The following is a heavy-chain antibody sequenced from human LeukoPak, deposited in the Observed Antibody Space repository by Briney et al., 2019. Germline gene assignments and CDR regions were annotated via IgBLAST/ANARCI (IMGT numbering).Heavy chain of an antibody. V-gene: IGHV3-30*04. CDR3: ARVAVRSSGWYGGYYMDV. D-gene: IGHD6-19*01. CDR1: GFTFSSYA. J-gene: IGHJ6*03. CDR2: ISYDGSNK. Sequence: GSLRLSCAASGFTFSSYAMHWVRQAPGKGLEWVAVISYDGSNKYYADSVKGRFTISRDNSKNTLYLQMNSLRAEDTAVYYCARVAVRSSGWYGGYYMDVWGKGTTVTVSS.